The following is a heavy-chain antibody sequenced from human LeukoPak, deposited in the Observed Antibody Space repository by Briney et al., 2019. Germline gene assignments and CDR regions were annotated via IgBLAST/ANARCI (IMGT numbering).Heavy chain of an antibody. CDR1: GFTFSSYS. J-gene: IGHJ4*02. V-gene: IGHV3-48*04. D-gene: IGHD1-26*01. CDR2: ISSSSSTI. Sequence: GGSLRLSCAASGFTFSSYSMNWVRQAPGKGLEWVLYISSSSSTIYYADSVKGRFTISRDNAKNSLYLQMNSLRAEDTAVYYCAKDDSGSYPGGWGQGTLVTVSS. CDR3: AKDDSGSYPGG.